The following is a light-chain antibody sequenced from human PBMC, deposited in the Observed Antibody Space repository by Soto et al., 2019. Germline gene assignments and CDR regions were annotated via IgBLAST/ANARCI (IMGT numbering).Light chain of an antibody. V-gene: IGKV1-9*01. CDR2: GAS. CDR1: QDVSRY. Sequence: QLTQSPSSLSASVGDRVTITCRASQDVSRYLAWYQQKAGKAPKLLIYGASTLQSGVPSRFCGFGSGTEFTLTISSLQPEDFATYHCQQLQRTPFTFGPGTTVDV. J-gene: IGKJ3*01. CDR3: QQLQRTPFT.